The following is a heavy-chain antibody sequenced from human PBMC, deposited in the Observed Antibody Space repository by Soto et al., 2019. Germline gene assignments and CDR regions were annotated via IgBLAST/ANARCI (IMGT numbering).Heavy chain of an antibody. CDR3: ARDLTYSFDY. D-gene: IGHD3-10*01. CDR2: ISSSGDT. J-gene: IGHJ4*02. V-gene: IGHV3-23*01. Sequence: GGSLRLSCAASGFTFNTYTMSWVRQAPGKGLEWVSSISSSGDTYSADSVKGRFTISRDNSKNTLYLQMNSLRPEDTAVYYCARDLTYSFDYWGQGTLVTVSS. CDR1: GFTFNTYT.